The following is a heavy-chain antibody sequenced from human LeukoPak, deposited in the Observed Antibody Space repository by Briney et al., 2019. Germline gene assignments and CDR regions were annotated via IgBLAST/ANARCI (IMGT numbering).Heavy chain of an antibody. CDR2: ISHHGILK. CDR3: AKEGPKASFNLWFGELDGYYYYMDV. CDR1: GFTFSSHG. J-gene: IGHJ6*03. V-gene: IGHV3-30*18. Sequence: QTGGSLRLSCAASGFTFSSHGMHWVRQAPGMGLGWVAIISHHGILKYYGDSVQGRFTISRDNSKNTLYLQMNSLRAEDTAVYYCAKEGPKASFNLWFGELDGYYYYMDVWGKGTTVTVSS. D-gene: IGHD3-10*01.